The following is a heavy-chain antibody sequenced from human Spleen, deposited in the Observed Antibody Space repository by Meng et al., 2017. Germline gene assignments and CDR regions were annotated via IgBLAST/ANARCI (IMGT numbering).Heavy chain of an antibody. V-gene: IGHV3-11*01. Sequence: QVQLVESGGGVVQPGTSLTLSCAASGFTFSDYYMSWIRQAPGKGLEWVSYISTSGSTTYDADSVKGRFTISRDNAKNSLYLQMNSLRAEDTAVYYCARVDTGSSPDYWGQGTLVTVSS. CDR3: ARVDTGSSPDY. J-gene: IGHJ4*02. CDR2: ISTSGSTT. D-gene: IGHD1-26*01. CDR1: GFTFSDYY.